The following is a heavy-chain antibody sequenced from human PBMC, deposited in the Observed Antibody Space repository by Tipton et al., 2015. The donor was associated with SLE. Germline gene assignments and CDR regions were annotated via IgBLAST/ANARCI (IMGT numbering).Heavy chain of an antibody. J-gene: IGHJ3*02. CDR1: GYSFTGYY. CDR2: INPNIGGT. V-gene: IGHV1-2*02. Sequence: QLVQSGAEVKKPGASVKVSCKASGYSFTGYYIHWVRQAPGQGLEWMGWINPNIGGTNFPQKFQGRVTMTRDTSITTAYMELSSLRSDDTAVYYCARGGAINIFGVVLDAFNIWGQGTMVTVSS. D-gene: IGHD3-3*01. CDR3: ARGGAINIFGVVLDAFNI.